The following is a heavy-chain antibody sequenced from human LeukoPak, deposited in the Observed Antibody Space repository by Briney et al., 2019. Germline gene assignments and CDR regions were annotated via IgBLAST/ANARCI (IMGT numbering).Heavy chain of an antibody. V-gene: IGHV3-48*03. D-gene: IGHD4/OR15-4a*01. J-gene: IGHJ4*02. CDR2: ISSSGSTI. CDR3: ARGVYYGAGDY. CDR1: GFTFSSYE. Sequence: GGSLRLSCAASGFTFSSYEMNWVRQAPGKGLEWVSYISSSGSTIYYADSVKGRFTISRDNAKNSLYLQMNSLRAEDTAVYYCARGVYYGAGDYWGQGTLVTVSS.